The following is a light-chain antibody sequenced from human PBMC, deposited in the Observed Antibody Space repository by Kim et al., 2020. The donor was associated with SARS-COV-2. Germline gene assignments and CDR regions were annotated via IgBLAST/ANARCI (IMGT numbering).Light chain of an antibody. Sequence: QPVLTQSSSASASLGSSVKLTCTLSSGHSSYIIAWHQQQPGKAPRYLMKLEGSGSYNKGSGVPDRFSGSSSGADRYLTISNLQSEDEADYYCETWDSNTHSVFCGGTQLTVL. CDR2: LEGSGSY. CDR1: SGHSSYI. CDR3: ETWDSNTHSV. V-gene: IGLV4-60*03. J-gene: IGLJ3*02.